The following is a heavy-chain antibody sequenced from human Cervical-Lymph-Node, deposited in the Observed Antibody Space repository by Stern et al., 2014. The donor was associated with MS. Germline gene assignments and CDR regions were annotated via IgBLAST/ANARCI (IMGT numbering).Heavy chain of an antibody. V-gene: IGHV3-33*01. D-gene: IGHD6-13*01. CDR3: ARGGYSSSWINY. Sequence: QVQLVQSGGGVVQPGRSLRLSCAASGFTFSSYGMHWVRQAPGKGLEWVAVIWYDGSNKYYADSVKGRFPISRDNSKNTLYLQMNSLRAEDTAVYYCARGGYSSSWINYWGQGTLVTVSS. CDR1: GFTFSSYG. CDR2: IWYDGSNK. J-gene: IGHJ4*02.